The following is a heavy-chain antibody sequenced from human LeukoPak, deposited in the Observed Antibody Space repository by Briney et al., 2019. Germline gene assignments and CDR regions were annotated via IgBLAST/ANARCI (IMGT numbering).Heavy chain of an antibody. Sequence: ASLKVSCKAPGYTFPLYYIHWLRQAPGEGLEWVGWMLPNSGDTFYAQWFRGRVTMTSDTSTNTAYMDLYKLTSDDTAVYFCARPPDELVSAAPFDYWGQGTLVTVSS. CDR1: GYTFPLYY. D-gene: IGHD2-2*01. J-gene: IGHJ4*02. V-gene: IGHV1-2*02. CDR2: MLPNSGDT. CDR3: ARPPDELVSAAPFDY.